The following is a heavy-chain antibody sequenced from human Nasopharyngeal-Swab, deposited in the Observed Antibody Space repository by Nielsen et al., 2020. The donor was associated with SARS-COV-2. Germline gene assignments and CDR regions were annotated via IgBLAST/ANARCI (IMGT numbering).Heavy chain of an antibody. D-gene: IGHD3-3*01. CDR3: ARGPTYYDFWSGYYRGGMDV. V-gene: IGHV1-18*01. CDR1: GYTFTSYG. J-gene: IGHJ6*02. CDR2: ISAYNGNT. Sequence: ASVKVSCKASGYTFTSYGISWVRQAPGQGLEWMGWISAYNGNTNYAQKLQGRVTMTRNTSISTAYMELSSLRSEDTAVYYCARGPTYYDFWSGYYRGGMDVWGQGTTVTVSS.